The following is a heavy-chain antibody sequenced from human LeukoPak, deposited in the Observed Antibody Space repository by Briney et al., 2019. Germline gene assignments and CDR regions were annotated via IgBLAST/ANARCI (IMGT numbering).Heavy chain of an antibody. J-gene: IGHJ6*03. V-gene: IGHV4-39*07. D-gene: IGHD6-6*01. CDR3: ARGRSGSSGRYSYYYIDV. CDR2: IYYSGST. Sequence: PSETLSLTCTVSGGSISSSSYYWGWIRQPPGKGLEWIGSIYYSGSTYYNPSLKSRVTISVDTSKNQFSLNLGSVTAADTAVYYCARGRSGSSGRYSYYYIDVWGKGTTVTVSS. CDR1: GGSISSSSYY.